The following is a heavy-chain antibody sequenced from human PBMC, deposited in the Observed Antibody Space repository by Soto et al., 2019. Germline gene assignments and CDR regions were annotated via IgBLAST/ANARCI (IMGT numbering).Heavy chain of an antibody. CDR2: IWYDGSNK. J-gene: IGHJ6*02. V-gene: IGHV3-33*01. Sequence: QVQLVESGGGVVQPGRSLRLSCAASGFTFSSYGMHWVRQAPGKGLEWVAVIWYDGSNKYYADSVKGRFTISRDNSKNPLYLQMNSLRAEDTAVYYCAGSNLATVTTYYYYYYGMDVWGQGTTVTVSS. CDR1: GFTFSSYG. D-gene: IGHD4-17*01. CDR3: AGSNLATVTTYYYYYYGMDV.